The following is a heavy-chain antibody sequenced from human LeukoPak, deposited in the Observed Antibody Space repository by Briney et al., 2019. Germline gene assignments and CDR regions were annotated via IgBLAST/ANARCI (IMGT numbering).Heavy chain of an antibody. J-gene: IGHJ4*02. CDR3: ARDPPALEDFDY. Sequence: PGGSLRLSCAASGFTFSSYNMNWVRQAPGKGLEWVSYISGRGNTIKYADSVKGRFTISRDNGKNLLYLHMSSLRAEDTAVYYCARDPPALEDFDYWGQGTQVTVSP. CDR1: GFTFSSYN. V-gene: IGHV3-48*04. CDR2: ISGRGNTI.